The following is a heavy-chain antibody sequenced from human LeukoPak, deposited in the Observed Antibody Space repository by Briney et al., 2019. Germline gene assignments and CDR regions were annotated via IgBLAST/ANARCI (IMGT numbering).Heavy chain of an antibody. CDR1: GGSFSGYY. D-gene: IGHD1-26*01. CDR3: ARRPYGIFDY. CDR2: INHSGST. V-gene: IGHV4-34*01. J-gene: IGHJ4*02. Sequence: SETLSLTCAVYGGSFSGYYWSWIRQPPGKGLEWIGEINHSGSTNYNPSLKSRVTISVDTSKNQFSLKLSSVTAADTAVYYCARRPYGIFDYWGQGTLVTVSS.